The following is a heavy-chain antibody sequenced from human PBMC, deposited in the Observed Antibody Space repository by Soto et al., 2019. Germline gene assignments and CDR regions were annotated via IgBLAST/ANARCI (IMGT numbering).Heavy chain of an antibody. V-gene: IGHV1-46*01. D-gene: IGHD6-13*01. Sequence: GASVKVSFKASGYTFTRLFINRVRQAPGQGLEWMAIINPTGGSTNYAQRFRGRVTLTMDTSTSTVYMELSGLRSEDTAVYYCARNLASADVWGQGTLVTVSS. CDR2: INPTGGST. CDR1: GYTFTRLF. J-gene: IGHJ4*02. CDR3: ARNLASADV.